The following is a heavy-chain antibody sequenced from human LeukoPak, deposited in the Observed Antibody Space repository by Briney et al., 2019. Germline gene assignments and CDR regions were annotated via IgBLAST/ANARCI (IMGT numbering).Heavy chain of an antibody. CDR3: ARDSPTGTTMVYFDY. J-gene: IGHJ4*02. CDR1: GGTFSSYA. Sequence: SVKVSCKASGGTFSSYAISWVRQAPGQGLEWMGGIIPIFGAANYAQKFQGRVTITADESTSTAYMELSSLRSEDTAVYYCARDSPTGTTMVYFDYWGQGTLVTVSS. V-gene: IGHV1-69*13. D-gene: IGHD1-7*01. CDR2: IIPIFGAA.